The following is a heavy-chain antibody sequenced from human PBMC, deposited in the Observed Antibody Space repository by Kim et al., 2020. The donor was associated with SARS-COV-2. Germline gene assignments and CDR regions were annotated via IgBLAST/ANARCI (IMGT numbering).Heavy chain of an antibody. Sequence: GGSLRLSCVASESTINYIAMHWVPQAPGKGLEWVEVMSNDGNQNYAASVKGRFTVSRDNSKNTVYLQMNSLRAEDTAVYYCATEDGDYYDSTGVYHGDYWSQGTLATVSS. D-gene: IGHD3-22*01. CDR1: ESTINYIA. V-gene: IGHV3-30*03. CDR2: MSNDGNQ. CDR3: ATEDGDYYDSTGVYHGDY. J-gene: IGHJ4*02.